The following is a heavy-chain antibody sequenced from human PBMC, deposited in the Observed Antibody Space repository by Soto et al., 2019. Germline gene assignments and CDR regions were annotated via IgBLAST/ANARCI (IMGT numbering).Heavy chain of an antibody. Sequence: GSLRLSCVASGFTFSSSTMSWVRQAPGKGLEWVSAISSSSSYIYYADSLKGRFSISRDNAKNSLYLQMHSLRAEDTALYYCARDLGEVSAIRGQGDLVTVSS. D-gene: IGHD3-10*01. J-gene: IGHJ4*02. CDR1: GFTFSSST. V-gene: IGHV3-21*01. CDR3: ARDLGEVSAI. CDR2: ISSSSSYI.